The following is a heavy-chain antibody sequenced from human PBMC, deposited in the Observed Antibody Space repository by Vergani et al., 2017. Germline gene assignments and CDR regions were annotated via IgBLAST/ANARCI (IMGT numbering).Heavy chain of an antibody. CDR3: ARLIGYVRAVAASYFDY. CDR1: GYTFTSYY. CDR2: INPSGGST. D-gene: IGHD6-19*01. V-gene: IGHV1-46*01. J-gene: IGHJ4*02. Sequence: QVQLVQSGAEVKKPGASVKVSCKASGYTFTSYYMHWVRQAPGQGLEWMGIINPSGGSTSYAQKFQGRVTMTRDTSTSTVYMELSSLRSEDTAVYYCARLIGYVRAVAASYFDYWGQGTLVTVSS.